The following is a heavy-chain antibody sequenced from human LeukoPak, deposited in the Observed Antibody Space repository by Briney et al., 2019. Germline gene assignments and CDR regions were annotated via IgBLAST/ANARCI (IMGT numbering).Heavy chain of an antibody. CDR1: GYTFTSYG. Sequence: GASVTVSCKASGYTFTSYGISWVRQAPGQGLEWMGWISAYNGNTNYAQKLQGRVTMTTDTSTSTAYMELRSLRSDDTAVYYCAREAPYMITFGGVIGPYFDYWGQGTLVTVSS. V-gene: IGHV1-18*01. J-gene: IGHJ4*02. CDR2: ISAYNGNT. D-gene: IGHD3-16*02. CDR3: AREAPYMITFGGVIGPYFDY.